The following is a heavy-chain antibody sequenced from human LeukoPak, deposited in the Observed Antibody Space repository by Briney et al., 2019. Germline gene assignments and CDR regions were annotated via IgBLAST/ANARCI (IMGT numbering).Heavy chain of an antibody. Sequence: GGSLRLSCAASGFTFSSYSMNWVRRAPGKGLEWVSSISSSSSYIYYADSVKGRFTISRDNAKNSLYLQMNSLRAEDTAVYYCARDIVVVPAAIEAHNWFDPWGQGTLVTVSS. CDR1: GFTFSSYS. D-gene: IGHD2-2*01. J-gene: IGHJ5*02. CDR3: ARDIVVVPAAIEAHNWFDP. V-gene: IGHV3-21*01. CDR2: ISSSSSYI.